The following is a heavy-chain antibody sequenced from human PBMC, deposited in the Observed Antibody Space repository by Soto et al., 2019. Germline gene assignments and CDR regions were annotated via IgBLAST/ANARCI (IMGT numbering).Heavy chain of an antibody. V-gene: IGHV4-31*03. CDR2: IYYNGST. CDR1: GLTISSASYY. Sequence: QVLLQESGPRLMKPSQTLSLTCTVSGLTISSASYYWSWIRQHPGKGLEWVGNIYYNGSTYYSPSLKSRVTVWADTSKNQFSLRLTSVTAADTAVYYCARYRTSGSWSKFDYWGQGTLVAVSS. J-gene: IGHJ4*02. D-gene: IGHD6-13*01. CDR3: ARYRTSGSWSKFDY.